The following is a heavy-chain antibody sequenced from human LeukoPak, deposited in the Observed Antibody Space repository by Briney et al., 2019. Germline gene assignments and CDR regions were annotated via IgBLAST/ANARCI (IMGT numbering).Heavy chain of an antibody. D-gene: IGHD3-22*01. Sequence: ASVKVSCKASGGTFSSYAISWVRQAPGQGLEWMGRIIPILGIANYAQKFQGRVTITADKSTSTAYMELSSLRSEDTAVYYCARDPMGAMRRSSGAFDIWGQGTMVAVSS. V-gene: IGHV1-69*04. CDR2: IIPILGIA. J-gene: IGHJ3*02. CDR3: ARDPMGAMRRSSGAFDI. CDR1: GGTFSSYA.